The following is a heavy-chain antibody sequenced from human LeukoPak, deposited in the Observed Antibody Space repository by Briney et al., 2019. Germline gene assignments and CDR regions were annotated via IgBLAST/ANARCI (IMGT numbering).Heavy chain of an antibody. CDR1: GFTFSSYA. CDR3: AKDVSSGTYFDY. V-gene: IGHV3-23*01. J-gene: IGHJ4*02. CDR2: ISGSGGST. Sequence: GGSLRLSCAASGFTFSSYAMSWVRQAPGKGLEWVSAISGSGGSTYYADSVKGRFTISRDNSKNTLFLHMNSPRAEDTAVYYCAKDVSSGTYFDYWGQGTLVTVSS. D-gene: IGHD1-26*01.